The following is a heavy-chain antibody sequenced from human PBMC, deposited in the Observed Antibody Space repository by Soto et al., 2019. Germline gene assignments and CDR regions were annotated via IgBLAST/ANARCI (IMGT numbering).Heavy chain of an antibody. J-gene: IGHJ4*02. CDR1: GGSFSGYY. V-gene: IGHV4-34*01. CDR2: INHSGST. CDR3: ARTYSRRWSRFEY. Sequence: QVQLQQWGAGLLKPSETLSLTCAVYGGSFSGYYWSWIGQHPGKGLEWIAEINHSGSTNYNPSLKSRVTISVDTSKNQFALKLSSETAADTAVYYCARTYSRRWSRFEYGGQGTLVIVSS. D-gene: IGHD6-13*01.